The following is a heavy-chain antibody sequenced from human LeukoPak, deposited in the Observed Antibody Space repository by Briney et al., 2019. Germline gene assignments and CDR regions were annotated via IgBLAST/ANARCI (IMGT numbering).Heavy chain of an antibody. CDR2: MNPNSGNT. CDR1: GYTFTGYY. CDR3: ARGHYSSSSWGQMDV. V-gene: IGHV1-8*03. D-gene: IGHD6-6*01. Sequence: ASVKVSCKASGYTFTGYYIHWVRQAPGQGLEWMGWMNPNSGNTGYAQKFQGRVTITRNTSISTAYMELSSLRSEDTAVYYCARGHYSSSSWGQMDVWGKGTTVTVSS. J-gene: IGHJ6*04.